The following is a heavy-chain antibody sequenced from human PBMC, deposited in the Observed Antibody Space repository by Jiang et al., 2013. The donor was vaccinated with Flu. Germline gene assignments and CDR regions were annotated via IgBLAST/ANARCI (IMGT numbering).Heavy chain of an antibody. J-gene: IGHJ4*02. D-gene: IGHD6-13*01. CDR3: AHSRGYSSSWYYFDY. Sequence: YSPSLKSRLTITKDTSKNQVVLTMTNMDPVDTATYYCAHSRGYSSSWYYFDYWGQGTLVTVSS. V-gene: IGHV2-5*01.